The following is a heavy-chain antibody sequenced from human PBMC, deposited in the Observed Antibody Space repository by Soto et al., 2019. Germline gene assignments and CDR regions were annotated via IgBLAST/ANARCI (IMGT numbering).Heavy chain of an antibody. J-gene: IGHJ4*02. V-gene: IGHV3-23*01. D-gene: IGHD2-15*01. Sequence: GGSLRLSCAASGFTFSSYAMGWVRQAPGKGLEWVSAISGSGGSTYYADSVKGRFTISRDNSKNTLYLQMNSLRAEDTAVYYCAKDRRGYCSGGSCYSASALDYWGPGTLVTLSS. CDR2: ISGSGGST. CDR3: AKDRRGYCSGGSCYSASALDY. CDR1: GFTFSSYA.